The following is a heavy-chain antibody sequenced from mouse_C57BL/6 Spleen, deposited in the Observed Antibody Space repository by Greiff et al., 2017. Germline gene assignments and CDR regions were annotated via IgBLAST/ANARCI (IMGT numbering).Heavy chain of an antibody. CDR3: ARQLGRMAWFAY. J-gene: IGHJ3*01. Sequence: EVKLMESGGGLVQPGGSLKLSCAASGFTFSDYYMYWVRQTPEKRLEWVAYISNGGGSTYYPDTVKGRFTISRDNAKNTLYLQMSRLKSEDTAMYYCARQLGRMAWFAYWGQGTLVTVSA. CDR2: ISNGGGST. V-gene: IGHV5-12*01. D-gene: IGHD4-1*01. CDR1: GFTFSDYY.